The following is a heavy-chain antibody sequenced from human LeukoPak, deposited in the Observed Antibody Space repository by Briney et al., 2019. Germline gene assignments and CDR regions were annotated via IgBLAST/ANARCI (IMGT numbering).Heavy chain of an antibody. J-gene: IGHJ2*01. CDR1: GDSVSSNSAA. CDR2: TYYRSKWYN. CDR3: ARVGRGYSGYDKVFYYWYFDL. V-gene: IGHV6-1*01. Sequence: SQTLSLTCAISGDSVSSNSAAWNWIRQSPSRGLEWLGRTYYRSKWYNDYAVSVKSRITINPDTSKNQLSLKLSSVTAADTAVYYCARVGRGYSGYDKVFYYWYFDLWGRGTLVTVSS. D-gene: IGHD5-12*01.